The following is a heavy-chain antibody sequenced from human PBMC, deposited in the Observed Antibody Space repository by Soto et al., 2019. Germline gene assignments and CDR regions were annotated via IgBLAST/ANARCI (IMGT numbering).Heavy chain of an antibody. J-gene: IGHJ5*02. CDR1: GGSISTYY. D-gene: IGHD5-12*01. V-gene: IGHV4-59*01. CDR2: IYYTGST. Sequence: QVLLQESGPGLVKPSETLSLTCSVSGGSISTYYWTWIRQPPGKGLEWIGYIYYTGSTNYKPSLKSRVTISVDTSKNQFSLQLTSVTTAYTAVYYCARGWDGYGWFDPWGQGTLVTVSS. CDR3: ARGWDGYGWFDP.